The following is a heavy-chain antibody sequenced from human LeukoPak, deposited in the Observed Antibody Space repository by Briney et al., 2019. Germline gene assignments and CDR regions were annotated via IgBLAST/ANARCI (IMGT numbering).Heavy chain of an antibody. J-gene: IGHJ4*02. CDR2: VYSGNDGT. CDR3: TKRSRGYYDY. Sequence: GGSLRLSCAASGFTVSTDNMSWVRQVPGKGLEWVSVVYSGNDGTNYADSVRGRFTISRDDSKNMVYLQMNNLRLEDAAVYYCTKRSRGYYDYWGEGTLVTVSS. V-gene: IGHV3-66*02. CDR1: GFTVSTDN. D-gene: IGHD3-10*01.